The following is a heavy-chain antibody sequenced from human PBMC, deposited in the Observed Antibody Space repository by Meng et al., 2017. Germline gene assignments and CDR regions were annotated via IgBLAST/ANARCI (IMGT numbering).Heavy chain of an antibody. CDR2: IIPIFGTA. D-gene: IGHD2-21*02. CDR3: AREIAAAYCGGDCYL. V-gene: IGHV1-69*01. J-gene: IGHJ5*02. CDR1: GGTFSSYA. Sequence: QVQLVVSGVEVKKPGSSVQVSCKASGGTFSSYAISWVRQAPGQGLEWMGGIIPIFGTANYAQKFQGRVTITADESTSTAYMELSSLRSEDTAVYYCAREIAAAYCGGDCYLWGQGTLVTVSS.